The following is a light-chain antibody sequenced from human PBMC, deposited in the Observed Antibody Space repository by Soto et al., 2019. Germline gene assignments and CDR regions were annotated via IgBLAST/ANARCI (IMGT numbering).Light chain of an antibody. CDR2: RAS. CDR1: RSISSN. CDR3: EHYLTCPPLF. V-gene: IGKV3-15*01. Sequence: EIVLTQSPGTLSVSPGDRATLSCRASRSISSNLAWYQQKPGQGPRLLIYRASTRPTGVPARFSGRGSGADLTLTSSSLQSADSAVYYSEHYLTCPPLFFGGGTRVDIK. J-gene: IGKJ4*01.